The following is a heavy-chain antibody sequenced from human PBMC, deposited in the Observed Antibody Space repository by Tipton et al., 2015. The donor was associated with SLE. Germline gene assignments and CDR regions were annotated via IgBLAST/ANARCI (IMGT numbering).Heavy chain of an antibody. V-gene: IGHV3-11*01. CDR2: ISASAEII. CDR3: ARSRFYYYAMDV. Sequence: LSLTCTVSGGSVSSSHYCWGWIRQPPGKGLEWVSYISASAEIIYYADSVMGRFTISRDSAKSSLYLEMNSLRAEDTAVYYCARSRFYYYAMDVWGQGTTVTVSS. CDR1: GGSVSSSHYC. J-gene: IGHJ6*02. D-gene: IGHD2-2*01.